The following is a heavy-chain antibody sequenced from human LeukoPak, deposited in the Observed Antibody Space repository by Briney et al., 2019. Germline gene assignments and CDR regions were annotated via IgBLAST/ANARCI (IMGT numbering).Heavy chain of an antibody. V-gene: IGHV3-64*01. CDR3: ARELRD. CDR2: ISSNGGST. J-gene: IGHJ4*02. CDR1: GYTFSSYA. Sequence: SCKASGYTFSSYAMHWVRQAPGKGLEYVSAISSNGGSTYYANSVKGRFTISRDNSKNTLYLQMGSLRAEDMAVYYCARELRDWGQGTLVTVSS.